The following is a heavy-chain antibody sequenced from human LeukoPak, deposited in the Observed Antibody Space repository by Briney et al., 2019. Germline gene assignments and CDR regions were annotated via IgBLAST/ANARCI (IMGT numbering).Heavy chain of an antibody. J-gene: IGHJ4*02. Sequence: SETLSLTCTVSGGSISSGSYYWSWIRQPPGKGLEWIGYIYYSGSTNYNPSLKSRVTISIDTSKNQFSLKLSSVTAADTAVYYCARTDCSSTTCYASDYWGQGTLVTVSS. CDR1: GGSISSGSYY. CDR3: ARTDCSSTTCYASDY. V-gene: IGHV4-61*01. CDR2: IYYSGST. D-gene: IGHD2-2*01.